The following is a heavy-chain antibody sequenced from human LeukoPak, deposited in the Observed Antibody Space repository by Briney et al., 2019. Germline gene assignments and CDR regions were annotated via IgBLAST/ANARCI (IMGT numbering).Heavy chain of an antibody. Sequence: PGRSLRLSCAASGFTFDDYAMHWARLAPGKGLEWISGINWNGGTIVYADPVKGRFSISRDNAKNTLYLQMDSLRPDDTALYFCAKDKVSIPYGMDVWGQGTTVIVSS. J-gene: IGHJ6*02. D-gene: IGHD5/OR15-5a*01. V-gene: IGHV3-9*01. CDR3: AKDKVSIPYGMDV. CDR1: GFTFDDYA. CDR2: INWNGGTI.